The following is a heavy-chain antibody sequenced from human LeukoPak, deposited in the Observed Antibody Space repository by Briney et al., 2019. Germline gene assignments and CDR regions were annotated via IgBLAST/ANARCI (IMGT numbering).Heavy chain of an antibody. CDR3: ARKARDGYKFDY. CDR1: GGSVSSGFYF. D-gene: IGHD5-24*01. J-gene: IGHJ4*02. V-gene: IGHV4-61*01. Sequence: SETLSLTRTVSGGSVSSGFYFWSWIRQTPGKGLEWIAYIYNIKSTNYSPSLKSRATVSVDTSKNQFSLRLSSVTAADTAVYYCARKARDGYKFDYWGQGTLVTVSS. CDR2: IYNIKST.